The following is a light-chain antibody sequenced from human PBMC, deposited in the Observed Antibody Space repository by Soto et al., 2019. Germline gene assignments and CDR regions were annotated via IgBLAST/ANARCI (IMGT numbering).Light chain of an antibody. CDR1: QSVSSN. Sequence: EIVMTQSPATLSVSPGERATLSCRASQSVSSNLAWYQQKPGQAPRLLIYGASTRATGIPARFSGSGSGTEFTHTISSLQSEDFAVYYCQQYNNWPLTFGGGTKVEIQ. CDR3: QQYNNWPLT. V-gene: IGKV3-15*01. CDR2: GAS. J-gene: IGKJ4*01.